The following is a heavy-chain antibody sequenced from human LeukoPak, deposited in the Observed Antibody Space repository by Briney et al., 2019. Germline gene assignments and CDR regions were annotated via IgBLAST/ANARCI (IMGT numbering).Heavy chain of an antibody. Sequence: ETLSLTCAVYGGSFSGYYWSWIRQPPGKGLEWIGEINHSGSTNYNPSLKSRVTISVDTSKNQFSLKLSSVTAADTAVYYCARAVSSSWYLFDYWGQGTPVTVSS. J-gene: IGHJ4*02. D-gene: IGHD6-13*01. CDR1: GGSFSGYY. CDR2: INHSGST. CDR3: ARAVSSSWYLFDY. V-gene: IGHV4-34*01.